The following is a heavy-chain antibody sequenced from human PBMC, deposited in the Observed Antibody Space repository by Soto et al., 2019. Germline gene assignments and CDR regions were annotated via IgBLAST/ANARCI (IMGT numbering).Heavy chain of an antibody. CDR2: KHTSGTT. CDR1: GGSISGYY. J-gene: IGHJ6*02. CDR3: ARGGEFYVLDV. V-gene: IGHV4-4*07. Sequence: SETLSLTCTVSGGSISGYYWTWIRQPAGKGLEWLGRKHTSGTTNYNPSLKSRVTMSIDTSTNQFSLNLSSVPAADTAVYYCARGGEFYVLDVWGQGTTVTVSS. D-gene: IGHD3-16*01.